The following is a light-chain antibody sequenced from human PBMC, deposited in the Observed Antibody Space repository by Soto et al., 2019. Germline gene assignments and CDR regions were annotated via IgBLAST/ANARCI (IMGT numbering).Light chain of an antibody. CDR2: SDD. CDR1: SSNIGSYP. J-gene: IGLJ1*01. Sequence: QSVLTQSPSASGSPGQRVTISCYGSSSNIGSYPVYWYQQLPGTAPKLLINSDDQRPAGVPDRFSASKSGPSASLAISGLRSEAEADYYCAAWDASMSGHVFGAGTKVTVL. V-gene: IGLV1-47*02. CDR3: AAWDASMSGHV.